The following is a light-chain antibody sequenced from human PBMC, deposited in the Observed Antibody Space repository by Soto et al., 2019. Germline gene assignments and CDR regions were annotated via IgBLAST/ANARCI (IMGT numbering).Light chain of an antibody. CDR1: SSDVGGYNY. V-gene: IGLV2-14*01. J-gene: IGLJ1*01. CDR3: SSYTSSNTLYV. Sequence: QSALPQPASVSGSPGQSITISCTGTSSDVGGYNYVSWYQQQPGKAPNLMISDVSNRPSGVSNRFSGSKSGNTASLTISGLQAEDEADYYCSSYTSSNTLYVFGTGTKLAVL. CDR2: DVS.